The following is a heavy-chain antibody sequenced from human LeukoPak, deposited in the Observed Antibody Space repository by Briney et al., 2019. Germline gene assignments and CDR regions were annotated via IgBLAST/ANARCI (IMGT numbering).Heavy chain of an antibody. Sequence: GGSLRLFCAMSGSTFTNNAMPWVRQAPGEGLEWVSTIGGGDVEIHYADSVKGRFTISRDNSKNTLYLQMNRLRAEDTAVYYCGRGHRFCSRGNCNSPVDYWGQGTLVTVSS. CDR2: IGGGDVEI. CDR3: GRGHRFCSRGNCNSPVDY. V-gene: IGHV3-23*01. D-gene: IGHD2-15*01. J-gene: IGHJ4*02. CDR1: GSTFTNNA.